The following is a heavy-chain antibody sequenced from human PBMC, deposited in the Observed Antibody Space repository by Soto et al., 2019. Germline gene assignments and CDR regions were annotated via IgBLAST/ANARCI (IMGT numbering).Heavy chain of an antibody. V-gene: IGHV3-30*19. J-gene: IGHJ4*02. CDR2: TSYDGSNK. Sequence: QVQLVEPGGGVVQPGTSLRLSCVRSGFTFRSYVIHRVRQAPGKGLEWVALTSYDGSNKYYDDSVKGRFTISRDNSRNTVDLQMDSLRLEDTALYYCARWGTTGGLDVWGQGTLVSVSS. D-gene: IGHD3-16*01. CDR1: GFTFRSYV. CDR3: ARWGTTGGLDV.